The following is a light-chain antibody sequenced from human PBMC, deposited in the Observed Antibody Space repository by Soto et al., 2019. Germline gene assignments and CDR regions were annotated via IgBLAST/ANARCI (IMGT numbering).Light chain of an antibody. Sequence: DLQMTQSPSSLSASVGDRVTITCRASQSISSHLNWYQQKSGKGPNLLIFGASSLQSGVPSRFIGSGSGADFTLTISSLQPEDFANYYGQQFYSSSLTFSGGNKVEGK. CDR3: QQFYSSSLT. CDR2: GAS. V-gene: IGKV1-39*01. CDR1: QSISSH. J-gene: IGKJ4*01.